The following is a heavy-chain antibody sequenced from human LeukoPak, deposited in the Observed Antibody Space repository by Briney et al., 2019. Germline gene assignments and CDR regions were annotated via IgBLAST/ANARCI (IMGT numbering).Heavy chain of an antibody. Sequence: GGSLRLSCAASGFTFSSYAMSWVRQAPGKGLEWVSTITGSGGGTYYADSVKGRFTISRDNPKNTLYLQMNSLRAEDTAVYYCASALTTVTTVDYWGQGSLVTVSS. V-gene: IGHV3-23*01. CDR2: ITGSGGGT. J-gene: IGHJ4*02. D-gene: IGHD4-17*01. CDR1: GFTFSSYA. CDR3: ASALTTVTTVDY.